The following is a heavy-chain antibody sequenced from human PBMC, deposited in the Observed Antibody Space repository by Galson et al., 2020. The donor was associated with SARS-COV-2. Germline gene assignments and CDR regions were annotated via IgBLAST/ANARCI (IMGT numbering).Heavy chain of an antibody. Sequence: GGSLRLSCAASGFTFSSYEINWVRQAPGMRLEWLSYISGTGSTKYYADSVRGRFTISRDNAKNSLYLQMNSLRVEDTAVYYCARGPVSSFDYWGQGTLVTVSS. CDR1: GFTFSSYE. V-gene: IGHV3-48*03. J-gene: IGHJ4*02. CDR2: ISGTGSTK. CDR3: ARGPVSSFDY. D-gene: IGHD1-20*01.